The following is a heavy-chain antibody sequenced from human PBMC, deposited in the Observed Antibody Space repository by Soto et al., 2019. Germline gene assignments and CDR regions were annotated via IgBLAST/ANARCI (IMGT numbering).Heavy chain of an antibody. V-gene: IGHV1-2*02. J-gene: IGHJ6*02. CDR1: GYTFTGYY. CDR3: ARERYQVISDGMDV. Sequence: GASVKVSCKASGYTFTGYYIHWVREAPGQGLEWMGWINPQTGGTSYAQKFQGRVTLSRDTSINTAYLELSRLRFDDAVVYFCARERYQVISDGMDVWGQGTTVTVSS. CDR2: INPQTGGT. D-gene: IGHD2-2*01.